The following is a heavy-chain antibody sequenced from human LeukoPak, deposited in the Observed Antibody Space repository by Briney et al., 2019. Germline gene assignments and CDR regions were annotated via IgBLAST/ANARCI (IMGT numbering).Heavy chain of an antibody. D-gene: IGHD6-19*01. J-gene: IGHJ6*03. CDR2: IYYSGST. CDR3: ARGWTYSSGSNYYYMDV. Sequence: SETLSLTCTVSGGSISSSSYYWGWIRQPPGKGLEWIGSIYYSGSTYYNPSLKSRVTISVDTSKNQFSLKLSSVTAADTAVYYCARGWTYSSGSNYYYMDVWGKGTTVTVSS. CDR1: GGSISSSSYY. V-gene: IGHV4-39*07.